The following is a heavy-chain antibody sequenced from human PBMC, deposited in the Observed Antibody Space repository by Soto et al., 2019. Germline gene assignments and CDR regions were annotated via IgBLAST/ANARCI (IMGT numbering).Heavy chain of an antibody. CDR1: GYTLTDLS. CDR2: FNPDNGKT. D-gene: IGHD5-12*01. CDR3: ARDLRGYDYNYYYYYMDV. J-gene: IGHJ6*03. Sequence: ASAKVSCKVSGYTLTDLSMHWVRQAPGKGIEWMGWFNPDNGKTNYAQKIQGRVTMTTDTSTDTAYMELRSLRSDDTSVYYCARDLRGYDYNYYYYYMDVWGKGTTVTVSS. V-gene: IGHV1-24*01.